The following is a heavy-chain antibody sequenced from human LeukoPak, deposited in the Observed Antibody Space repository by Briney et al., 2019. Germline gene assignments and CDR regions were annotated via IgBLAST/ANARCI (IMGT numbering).Heavy chain of an antibody. CDR2: INSDGSST. J-gene: IGHJ3*02. CDR3: ARESYAYAFDI. CDR1: GFTFSSYW. Sequence: PGGSLRLSCAASGFTFSSYWMHWVRQAPGKGLVWVSRINSDGSSTSYADSVKGRFTISRDNAKNTLYLQMNSLRAEDTAVYYCARESYAYAFDIWGQGTMVTVSS. V-gene: IGHV3-74*01. D-gene: IGHD3-16*01.